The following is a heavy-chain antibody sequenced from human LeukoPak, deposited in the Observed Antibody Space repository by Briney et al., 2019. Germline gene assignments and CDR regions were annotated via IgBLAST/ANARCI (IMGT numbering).Heavy chain of an antibody. CDR3: ARDRFGRTGHFDY. CDR2: IIPIFGTA. CDR1: GGTFSSYA. J-gene: IGHJ4*02. D-gene: IGHD3/OR15-3a*01. V-gene: IGHV1-69*13. Sequence: SVKVSCKASGGTFSSYAISWVRQAPGQGLEWMGGIIPIFGTANYAQKFQGRVTITADESTSTAYMELSSLRSEDTAVYYCARDRFGRTGHFDYWGQGTLVTVSS.